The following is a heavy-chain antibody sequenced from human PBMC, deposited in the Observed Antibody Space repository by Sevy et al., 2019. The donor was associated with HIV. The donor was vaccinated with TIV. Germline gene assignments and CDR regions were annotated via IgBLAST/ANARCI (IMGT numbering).Heavy chain of an antibody. Sequence: GGSLRLSCAASGFTFSAYWMHWVRQAPGKGLEWVANINQGGSEKYYVDSVKGRFTISRDNAKNSLFLQMNSLRAEDTDVSYCARALAAAASSWGQGALVTVSS. CDR3: ARALAAAASS. V-gene: IGHV3-7*01. J-gene: IGHJ5*02. D-gene: IGHD6-13*01. CDR2: INQGGSEK. CDR1: GFTFSAYW.